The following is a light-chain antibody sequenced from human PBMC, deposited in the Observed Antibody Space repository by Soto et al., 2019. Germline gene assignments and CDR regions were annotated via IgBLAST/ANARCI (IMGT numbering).Light chain of an antibody. V-gene: IGKV3D-15*01. CDR1: QTVNSN. J-gene: IGKJ3*01. Sequence: EIVMTQSPATLSVSPGERATLSCRASQTVNSNLAWYQKKPGQAPRLLIYGASTRAPGIPARFSGSGSGTEFTLTISSLQSEDFAVYYCQRTYNAPFTFGPGTKVSIK. CDR3: QRTYNAPFT. CDR2: GAS.